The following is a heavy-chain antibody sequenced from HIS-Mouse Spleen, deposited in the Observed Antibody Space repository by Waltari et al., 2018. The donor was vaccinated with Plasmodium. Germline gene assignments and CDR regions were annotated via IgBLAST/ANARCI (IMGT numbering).Heavy chain of an antibody. CDR1: GYSISSGYY. CDR2: IYHSGST. CDR3: ARGVGYSSSWYWFDP. Sequence: QVQLQESGPGLVKPSETLSLTCTVSGYSISSGYYWGWIRQPPGKGLEWIGSIYHSGSTYYNPSLKRRVTISVDTSKNQFSLKLSSVTAADTAVYYCARGVGYSSSWYWFDPWGQGTLVTVSS. V-gene: IGHV4-38-2*02. D-gene: IGHD6-13*01. J-gene: IGHJ5*02.